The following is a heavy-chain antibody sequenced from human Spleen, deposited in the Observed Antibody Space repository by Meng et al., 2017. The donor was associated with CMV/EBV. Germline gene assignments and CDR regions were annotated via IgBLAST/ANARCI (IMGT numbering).Heavy chain of an antibody. J-gene: IGHJ3*02. CDR2: ISSSSSYI. Sequence: SCAASGFTFSSYSMNWVRQAPGKGLEWVSSISSSSSYIYYADSVKGRFTISRDNAKNSLYLQMNSLRAEDTAVYYCASLSSTDAFDIWGQGTMVTVSS. CDR1: GFTFSSYS. V-gene: IGHV3-21*01. CDR3: ASLSSTDAFDI. D-gene: IGHD2-2*01.